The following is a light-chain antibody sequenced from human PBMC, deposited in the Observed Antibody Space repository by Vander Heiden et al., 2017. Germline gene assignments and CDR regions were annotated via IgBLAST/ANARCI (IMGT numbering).Light chain of an antibody. CDR2: AAA. J-gene: IGKJ4*01. CDR1: QGISSY. V-gene: IGKV1-8*01. CDR3: QQYYSYPLT. Sequence: AIRITQSPSSFSASTGDRVTITCRPSQGISSYLAWYQQKPGQAPKLLIDAAATWQSGVPSRFSGSGSGTDFTLTISCLQSEDFATYYCQQYYSYPLTFGGGTKVEIK.